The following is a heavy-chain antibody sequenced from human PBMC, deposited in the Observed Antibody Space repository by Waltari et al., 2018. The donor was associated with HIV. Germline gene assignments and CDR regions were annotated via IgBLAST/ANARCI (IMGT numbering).Heavy chain of an antibody. V-gene: IGHV5-51*03. Sequence: EVQLVQSGAEVKKPGESLKISCKGSGYSFTSYWIGWVRQMPGKGLEWMGICYPGDSDTRYSPSFQGQVTSSADKSISTAYLQWSSLKASDTAMYYCARLRITMIVDWGTRGAFDIWGQGTMVTVSS. D-gene: IGHD3-22*01. CDR3: ARLRITMIVDWGTRGAFDI. CDR1: GYSFTSYW. CDR2: CYPGDSDT. J-gene: IGHJ3*02.